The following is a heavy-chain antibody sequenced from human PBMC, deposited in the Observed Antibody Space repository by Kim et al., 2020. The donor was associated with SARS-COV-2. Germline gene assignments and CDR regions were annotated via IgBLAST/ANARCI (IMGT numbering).Heavy chain of an antibody. J-gene: IGHJ4*02. CDR3: AADSGSGLDY. V-gene: IGHV1-58*01. Sequence: NTNHTQKFQERVTITRDMSTSTAYMELGSLRSEDTAVYYCAADSGSGLDYWGQGTLVTVSS. CDR2: NT. D-gene: IGHD6-19*01.